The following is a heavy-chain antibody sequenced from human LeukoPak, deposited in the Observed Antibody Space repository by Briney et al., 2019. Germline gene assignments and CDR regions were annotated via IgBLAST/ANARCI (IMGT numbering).Heavy chain of an antibody. Sequence: ASVSVSCKASGFTSRDYYVQWVRQVPGQGLEWVGWMYFNSGATRYAPKFQGRVTLTGDTSINTVYMELVSLGSDDTAMYYCAREGSSASGQDWYAFDIWGQETMVTVSS. J-gene: IGHJ3*02. CDR1: GFTSRDYY. D-gene: IGHD5-12*01. V-gene: IGHV1-2*02. CDR3: AREGSSASGQDWYAFDI. CDR2: MYFNSGAT.